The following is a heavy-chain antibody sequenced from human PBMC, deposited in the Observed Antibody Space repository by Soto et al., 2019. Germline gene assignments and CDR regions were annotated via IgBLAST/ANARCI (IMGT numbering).Heavy chain of an antibody. Sequence: QVQLVQSGAEVKKPGSSVMVSCKASGGTFSSYAISWVRQALGQGLEWMGEIIPIFGTANYAQKFQGRVTITADESTSTAYMELSSLRSEDTAVYYCARDRGPSSGYYPYWFDPWGQGTLVTVSS. J-gene: IGHJ5*02. CDR2: IIPIFGTA. CDR1: GGTFSSYA. D-gene: IGHD3-22*01. CDR3: ARDRGPSSGYYPYWFDP. V-gene: IGHV1-69*12.